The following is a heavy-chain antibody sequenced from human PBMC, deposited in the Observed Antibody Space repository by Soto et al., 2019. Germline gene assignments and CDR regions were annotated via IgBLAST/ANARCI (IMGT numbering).Heavy chain of an antibody. CDR2: IVPIFGTT. V-gene: IGHV1-69*12. CDR3: ARDPLGTKGTYEDRYFDH. D-gene: IGHD5-12*01. J-gene: IGHJ4*02. CDR1: GGPFSSYG. Sequence: QVQLVQSGAEMKKPGSSVKISCKASGGPFSSYGIAWVRQAPGQGLEWMGGIVPIFGTTNYAQKFQGRVTITADESTSTAYMDLSSLRSEDTAVYFCARDPLGTKGTYEDRYFDHWGQGTLVTVSS.